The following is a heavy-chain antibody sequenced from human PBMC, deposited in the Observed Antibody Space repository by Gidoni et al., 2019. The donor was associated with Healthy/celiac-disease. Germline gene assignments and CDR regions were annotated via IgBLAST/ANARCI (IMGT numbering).Heavy chain of an antibody. D-gene: IGHD3-9*01. CDR3: AKDLEYYDILTGYLYCSGGSCYIDY. CDR2: ISYDGSNK. CDR1: GVTFSSYG. J-gene: IGHJ4*02. Sequence: QVQLVESGGGVVQPGRSLRLSCAASGVTFSSYGMHWVREAPGKGLEWVAVISYDGSNKYYADSVKGRFTISRDNSKNTLYLQMNSLRAEDTAVYYCAKDLEYYDILTGYLYCSGGSCYIDYWGQGTLVTVSS. V-gene: IGHV3-30*18.